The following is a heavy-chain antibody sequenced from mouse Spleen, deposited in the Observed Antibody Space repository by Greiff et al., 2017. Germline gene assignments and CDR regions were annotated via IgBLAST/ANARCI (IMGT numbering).Heavy chain of an antibody. CDR3: ARDYRFDY. J-gene: IGHJ2*01. D-gene: IGHD2-14*01. CDR1: GFTFSSYA. V-gene: IGHV5-4*01. Sequence: EVQLVESGGGLVKPGGSLKLSCAASGFTFSSYAMSWVRQTPEKRLEWVATISDGGSYTYYPDNVKGRFTISRDNAKNNLYLQMSHLKSEDTAMYYCARDYRFDYWGQGTTLTVSS. CDR2: ISDGGSYT.